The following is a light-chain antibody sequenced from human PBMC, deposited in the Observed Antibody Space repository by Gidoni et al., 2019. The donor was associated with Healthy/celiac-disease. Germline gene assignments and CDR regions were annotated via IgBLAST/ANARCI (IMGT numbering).Light chain of an antibody. V-gene: IGKV3-11*01. J-gene: IGKJ1*01. CDR3: QQRSNWPRT. CDR2: DAS. Sequence: EIVLTQSPATLSLSPGERATLSCRASQSVSSYSAWYQQRPGQAPRLPIYDASNRATGIPARFSGSGSGTDFSLTISSLEPEDFAVYYCQQRSNWPRTFGQGTKVEIK. CDR1: QSVSSY.